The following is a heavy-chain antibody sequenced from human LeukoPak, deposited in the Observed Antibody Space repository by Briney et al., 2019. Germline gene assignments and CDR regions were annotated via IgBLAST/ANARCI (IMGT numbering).Heavy chain of an antibody. D-gene: IGHD3-22*01. J-gene: IGHJ3*02. V-gene: IGHV7-4-1*02. CDR2: INTNTGNP. CDR3: ARAYDSSGYGRGYAFDI. CDR1: GYTFTSYA. Sequence: ASVKVSCKASGYTFTSYAMNWVRQAPGQGLEWMGWINTNTGNPTYAQGFTGRFVFSLDTSVGTAYLQISSLKAEDTAVYYCARAYDSSGYGRGYAFDIWGQGTMVTVSS.